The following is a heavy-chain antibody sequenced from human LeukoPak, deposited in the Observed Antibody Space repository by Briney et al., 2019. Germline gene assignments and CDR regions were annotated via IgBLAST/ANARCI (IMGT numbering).Heavy chain of an antibody. CDR3: ARQGSDVEMATIPAFDY. CDR1: GGSISSYY. J-gene: IGHJ4*02. D-gene: IGHD5-24*01. Sequence: PSETLSLTCTGSGGSISSYYWSWIRQPPGKGLEWIGYIYYSGSTNYNPSLKSRVTISVDTSKNQFSLKLSSVTAADTAVYYCARQGSDVEMATIPAFDYWGQGTLVIVSS. CDR2: IYYSGST. V-gene: IGHV4-59*08.